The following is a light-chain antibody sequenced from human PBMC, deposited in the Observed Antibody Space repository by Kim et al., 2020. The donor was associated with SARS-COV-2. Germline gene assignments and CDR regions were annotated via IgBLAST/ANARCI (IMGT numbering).Light chain of an antibody. CDR3: QQRFNWPPWT. Sequence: STVEGATLSGRASQNSRNDLAWYQHKPGQAPRLLIYDASNRATGIPARFSGSGSGTDFTLTISSLEPEDFALYYCQQRFNWPPWTFGGGTKVDIK. V-gene: IGKV3-11*01. J-gene: IGKJ4*01. CDR2: DAS. CDR1: QNSRND.